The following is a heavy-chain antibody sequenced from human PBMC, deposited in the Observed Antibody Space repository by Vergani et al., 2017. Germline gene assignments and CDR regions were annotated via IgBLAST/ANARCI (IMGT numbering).Heavy chain of an antibody. CDR1: EYSFGNYW. D-gene: IGHD1-1*01. J-gene: IGHJ4*02. Sequence: EVELVQSGPEMRKPGESLKISCKGSEYSFGNYWIGWVRQMPGKGLEWMGIIYPADSDTLYSPSFQGQVTISADKSISTAFLQWDSLKASDTALYYCARHTTYTDSWGQGTLVTVSS. V-gene: IGHV5-51*01. CDR3: ARHTTYTDS. CDR2: IYPADSDT.